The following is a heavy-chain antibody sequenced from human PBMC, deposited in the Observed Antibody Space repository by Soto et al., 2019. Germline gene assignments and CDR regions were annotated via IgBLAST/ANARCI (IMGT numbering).Heavy chain of an antibody. CDR2: ISAYNGNT. V-gene: IGHV1-18*01. D-gene: IGHD1-26*01. Sequence: ASVKVSCKASGYTFINYGISWVRQAPGQGLEWMGWISAYNGNTNYAQKFQGRVTMTTDTSTSTAYMELRTLRSDDTAVYYCARGRGGVGATSPASWGQGTLVTVSS. CDR3: ARGRGGVGATSPAS. J-gene: IGHJ5*02. CDR1: GYTFINYG.